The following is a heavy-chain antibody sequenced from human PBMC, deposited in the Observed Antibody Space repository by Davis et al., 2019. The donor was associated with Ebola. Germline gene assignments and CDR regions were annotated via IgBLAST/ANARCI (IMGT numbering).Heavy chain of an antibody. Sequence: SETLSLTCTVSGGSVSSTTYYWGWIRQPPGKGLEWIGSVYFSGRTYYNPSLKSRVTISVDTSKNQFSLKLSSVTAADTAVYYCAREEGLWFGESYYYYYGMDVWGQGTTVTVSS. J-gene: IGHJ6*02. CDR3: AREEGLWFGESYYYYYGMDV. CDR2: VYFSGRT. D-gene: IGHD3-10*01. V-gene: IGHV4-39*07. CDR1: GGSVSSTTYY.